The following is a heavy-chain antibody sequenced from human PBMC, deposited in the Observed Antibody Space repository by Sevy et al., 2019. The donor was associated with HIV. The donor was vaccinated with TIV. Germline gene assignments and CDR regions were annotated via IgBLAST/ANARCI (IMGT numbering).Heavy chain of an antibody. D-gene: IGHD4-4*01. CDR3: AREDYSNYYFYAMDV. CDR1: GFIFSNYG. Sequence: GGSLRLSCAASGFIFSNYGMNWVRQAPGKGLEWVSSISSSGSYIYYGDSMKGRFTISRDNAKNSLFLQMNSLRAEDTAVYYCAREDYSNYYFYAMDVWGQGTTFTVSS. V-gene: IGHV3-21*01. J-gene: IGHJ6*02. CDR2: ISSSGSYI.